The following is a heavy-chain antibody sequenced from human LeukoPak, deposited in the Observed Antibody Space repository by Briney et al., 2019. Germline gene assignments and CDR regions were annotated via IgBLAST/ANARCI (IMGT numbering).Heavy chain of an antibody. J-gene: IGHJ4*02. CDR1: GFSFTNYD. D-gene: IGHD3-22*01. CDR2: MNPNSGIT. CDR3: AREDFYDSGSNDY. Sequence: ASVKVSCKASGFSFTNYDINWVRQATGQGLEWMGWMNPNSGITAYAQKFQGRVTITRNTSISTAYMELSSLRSEDTAVYYCAREDFYDSGSNDYWGQGTLVTVSS. V-gene: IGHV1-8*03.